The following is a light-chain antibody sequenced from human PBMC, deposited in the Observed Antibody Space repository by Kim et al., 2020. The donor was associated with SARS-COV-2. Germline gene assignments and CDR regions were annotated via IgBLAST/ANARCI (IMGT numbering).Light chain of an antibody. CDR3: ETWDSNTRV. CDR2: LEGSGSY. CDR1: TGHSTFI. Sequence: SSVKLTCTLLTGHSTFIVAWHQQRPVKAPRYLMMLEGSGSYNKGCGVPDRFSGSSSGADRYLTISNLQSEDEADYYCETWDSNTRVFGGGTQLTVL. V-gene: IGLV4-60*03. J-gene: IGLJ3*02.